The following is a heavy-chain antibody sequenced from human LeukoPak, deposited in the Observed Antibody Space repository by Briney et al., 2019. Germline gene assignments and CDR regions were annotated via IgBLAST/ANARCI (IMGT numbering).Heavy chain of an antibody. V-gene: IGHV5-51*01. CDR1: GYSFTSYW. J-gene: IGHJ4*02. CDR2: IYPGDSDT. CDR3: ARHQGGPLWFGELLYQWDY. Sequence: GESLKISCKGSGYSFTSYWIGWVRQMPGKGLEWMGIIYPGDSDTRYSPSFQGQVTISADKSISTAYLQWSSLKASDTAMYYCARHQGGPLWFGELLYQWDYWGQGTLVTVSS. D-gene: IGHD3-10*01.